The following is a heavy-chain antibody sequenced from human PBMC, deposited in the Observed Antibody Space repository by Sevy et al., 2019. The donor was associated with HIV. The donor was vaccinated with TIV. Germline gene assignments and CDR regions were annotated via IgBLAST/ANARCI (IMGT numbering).Heavy chain of an antibody. CDR2: ISDSSNYI. J-gene: IGHJ3*02. CDR3: ARRYCSLTSCYMHDAFDI. D-gene: IGHD2-2*02. Sequence: GGSLRLSCAASGFTFSSYSMNWVRQAPGKGLEWVSSISDSSNYIYYADSVKGRFTISRDNAKNSLYLQMNSPRAEDTAVYYCARRYCSLTSCYMHDAFDIWGQRTMVTVSS. V-gene: IGHV3-21*01. CDR1: GFTFSSYS.